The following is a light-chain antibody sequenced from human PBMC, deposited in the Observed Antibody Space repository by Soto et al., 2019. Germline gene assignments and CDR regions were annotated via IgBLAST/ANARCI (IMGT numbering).Light chain of an antibody. Sequence: DIQMTQSPSPLSASVGDSETITSRAIQNIDNYLNWYEQNPGKAPKLPIYAASILHSGVPSRFSGSGSGTDFTVAISSLQPEDSATYFCHQSYTSPRTVGQGTKVEIK. CDR1: QNIDNY. CDR3: HQSYTSPRT. CDR2: AAS. V-gene: IGKV1-39*01. J-gene: IGKJ1*01.